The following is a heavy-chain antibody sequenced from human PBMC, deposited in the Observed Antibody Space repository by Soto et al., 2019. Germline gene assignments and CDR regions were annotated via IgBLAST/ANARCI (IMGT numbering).Heavy chain of an antibody. Sequence: PSETLSLTRAVSGGSITRCYRWSWVRQPPGKGLEWIGEIYHSGSTNYNPSLKSRVTISVDKSKNQFSLKLSSVTAADTAVYYCARWDYYGSGSLNSDYWGQGTLVTVSS. J-gene: IGHJ4*02. CDR1: GGSITRCYR. V-gene: IGHV4-4*02. D-gene: IGHD3-10*01. CDR3: ARWDYYGSGSLNSDY. CDR2: IYHSGST.